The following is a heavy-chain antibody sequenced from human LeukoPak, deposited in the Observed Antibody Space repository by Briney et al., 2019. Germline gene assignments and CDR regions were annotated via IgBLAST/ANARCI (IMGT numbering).Heavy chain of an antibody. J-gene: IGHJ3*02. CDR2: ISSSSSYI. V-gene: IGHV3-21*01. Sequence: KAGGSLRLSCAASGFTFSSYSMNWVRQAPGKGLEWVSSISSSSSYIYYADSVKGRFTISRDNAKNSLYLQMNSLRAEDTAVYYCARVFSGWSDAFDIWGQGTMVTVSS. CDR1: GFTFSSYS. CDR3: ARVFSGWSDAFDI. D-gene: IGHD6-19*01.